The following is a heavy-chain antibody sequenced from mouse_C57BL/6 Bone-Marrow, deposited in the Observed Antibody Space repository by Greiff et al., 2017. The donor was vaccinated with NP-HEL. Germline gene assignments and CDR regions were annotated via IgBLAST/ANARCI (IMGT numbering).Heavy chain of an antibody. D-gene: IGHD1-1*01. Sequence: QVQLQQSGAELARPGASVKLSCKASGYTFTSYGISWVKQRTGQGLEWIGEIYPRSGNTYYNEKFKGKATLTADKSSSTAYMELRSLTSEDSEVYVSARWDYYGSSYAMDYWGQGTSVTVSS. J-gene: IGHJ4*01. CDR3: ARWDYYGSSYAMDY. CDR1: GYTFTSYG. V-gene: IGHV1-81*01. CDR2: IYPRSGNT.